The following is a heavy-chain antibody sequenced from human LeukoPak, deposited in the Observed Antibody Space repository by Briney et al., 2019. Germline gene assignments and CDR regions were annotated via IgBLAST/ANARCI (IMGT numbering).Heavy chain of an antibody. CDR3: ARGATTEKPYYYYYMDV. J-gene: IGHJ6*03. V-gene: IGHV3-23*01. CDR2: ISGSGGST. Sequence: AISGSGGSTYYADSVKGRFTISRDNSKNTLYLQMNSLRAEDTAVYYCARGATTEKPYYYYYMDVWGKGTTVTISS. D-gene: IGHD1-26*01.